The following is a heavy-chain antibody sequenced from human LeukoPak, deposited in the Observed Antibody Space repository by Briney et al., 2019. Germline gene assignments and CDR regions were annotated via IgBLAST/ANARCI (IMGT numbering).Heavy chain of an antibody. J-gene: IGHJ5*01. Sequence: GGSLRLSCAASGFTFSTYAMSWVRQAPGKGLEWVSSISCRGELTFHADSVKGRFTISRDNSKNTLYLQMSSLRAEDTAIYYCAKDRPNYYGSNGHYYRRDGDSWGQGTLVTVSS. D-gene: IGHD3-22*01. V-gene: IGHV3-23*01. CDR1: GFTFSTYA. CDR3: AKDRPNYYGSNGHYYRRDGDS. CDR2: ISCRGELT.